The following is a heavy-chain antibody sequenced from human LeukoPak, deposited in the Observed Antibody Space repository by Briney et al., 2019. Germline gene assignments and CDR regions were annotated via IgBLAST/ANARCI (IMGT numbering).Heavy chain of an antibody. Sequence: PSETLSLICNVSRGSVTSYFWNWIRQPAGKGLEWIGHVHASGSTNYSPSLKSRLTIFLDKSKNNFSLKMTSVTAADTAVYYCARDVDSESGLFGVWGRGIPVLVSS. V-gene: IGHV4-4*07. CDR2: VHASGST. J-gene: IGHJ2*01. CDR1: RGSVTSYF. CDR3: ARDVDSESGLFGV. D-gene: IGHD3-16*01.